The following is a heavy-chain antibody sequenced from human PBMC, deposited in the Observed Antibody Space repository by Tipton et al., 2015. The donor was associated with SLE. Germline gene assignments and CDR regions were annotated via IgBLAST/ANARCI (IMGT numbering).Heavy chain of an antibody. CDR1: GGSITDFY. V-gene: IGHV4-59*01. J-gene: IGHJ4*02. Sequence: TLSLTCSVSGGSITDFYWSWLRKPPGKGLQWIGFMFYIGNSEYNPSLKSRVTISIDTSKSQYSLNLTSVTAADTAVYFCARVYTNAFDYWGQGALVTISS. D-gene: IGHD2-2*02. CDR3: ARVYTNAFDY. CDR2: MFYIGNS.